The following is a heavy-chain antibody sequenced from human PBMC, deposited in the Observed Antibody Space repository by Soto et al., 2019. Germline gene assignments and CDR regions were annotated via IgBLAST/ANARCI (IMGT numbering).Heavy chain of an antibody. CDR3: ARANCSSTSCYWGGMDV. CDR2: IYTSGST. Sequence: SETLSLTCTVSGGSTSSYYWSWIRQPAGKGLEWIGRIYTSGSTNYNPSLKRRVTMSVDTSKNQFSLKLSSVTAADTAVYYCARANCSSTSCYWGGMDVWGQGTTVAVSS. CDR1: GGSTSSYY. V-gene: IGHV4-4*07. J-gene: IGHJ6*02. D-gene: IGHD2-2*01.